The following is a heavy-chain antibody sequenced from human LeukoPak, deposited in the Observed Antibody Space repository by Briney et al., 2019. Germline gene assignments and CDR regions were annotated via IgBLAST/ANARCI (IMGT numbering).Heavy chain of an antibody. D-gene: IGHD4-23*01. CDR3: ASPSVLTHHAFEI. CDR1: GFTFTNYW. J-gene: IGHJ3*02. CDR2: IRQDGSEK. V-gene: IGHV3-7*01. Sequence: GGSLRLSCAASGFTFTNYWLSWVRQAPGKGLEWVANIRQDGSEKYYADSVKGRFTISRDNAKNSLYPQMSSLRAEDTAVYYCASPSVLTHHAFEIWGQGTMVTVSS.